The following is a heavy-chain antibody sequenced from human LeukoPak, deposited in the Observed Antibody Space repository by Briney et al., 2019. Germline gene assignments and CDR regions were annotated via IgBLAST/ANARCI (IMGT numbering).Heavy chain of an antibody. Sequence: SETLSLTCTVSNGSINTYYWSWIRQPPGKGLEWIGYIYYSGSTNYNPSLKSRVTISVDTSKNQISLKLSSVTAADTAVYYCARDKAGYTEYWGQGTLVTVSS. CDR3: ARDKAGYTEY. CDR1: NGSINTYY. V-gene: IGHV4-59*01. D-gene: IGHD5-18*01. CDR2: IYYSGST. J-gene: IGHJ4*02.